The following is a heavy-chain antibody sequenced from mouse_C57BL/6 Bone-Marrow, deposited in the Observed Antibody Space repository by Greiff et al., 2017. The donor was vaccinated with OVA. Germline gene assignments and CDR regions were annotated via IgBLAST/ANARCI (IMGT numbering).Heavy chain of an antibody. D-gene: IGHD1-1*01. CDR3: ARAHFYYGSRTGYFDV. V-gene: IGHV5-4*03. Sequence: DVMLVESGGGLVKPGGSLKLSCAASGFTFSSYAMSWVRQTPEKRLEWVATISDGGSYTYYPDNVKGRFTISRDNAKNNLYLQMSHLKSEDTAMYYCARAHFYYGSRTGYFDVWGTGTTVTVSS. CDR2: ISDGGSYT. J-gene: IGHJ1*03. CDR1: GFTFSSYA.